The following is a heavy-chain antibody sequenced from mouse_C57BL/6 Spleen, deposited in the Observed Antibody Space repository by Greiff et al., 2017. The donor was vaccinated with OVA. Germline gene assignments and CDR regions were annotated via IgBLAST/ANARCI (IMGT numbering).Heavy chain of an antibody. V-gene: IGHV1-55*01. J-gene: IGHJ2*01. D-gene: IGHD1-1*01. CDR1: GYTFTSYW. CDR3: ARDEITTVDHY. CDR2: IYPGSGST. Sequence: QVQLQQPGAELVKPGASVKLSCKASGYTFTSYWITWVKQRPGQGLEWIGDIYPGSGSTNYNEKFKSKATLTVDTSSSTAYMQLSSLTSEDSAVYYCARDEITTVDHYWGQGTTLTVSS.